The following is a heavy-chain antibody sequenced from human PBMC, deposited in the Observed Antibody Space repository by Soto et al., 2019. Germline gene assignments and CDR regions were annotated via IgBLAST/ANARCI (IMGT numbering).Heavy chain of an antibody. V-gene: IGHV3-33*01. D-gene: IGHD3-9*01. CDR1: GFTFSSYG. CDR2: IWYDGSNK. CDR3: ARDRGHTIFYGIDV. Sequence: PGGSLRLSCAASGFTFSSYGMHWVRQAPGKGLEWVAVIWYDGSNKYYADSVKGRFTISRDNSKNTLYLQMNSLRAEDTAVYYCARDRGHTIFYGIDVWGQGTKVTVSS. J-gene: IGHJ6*02.